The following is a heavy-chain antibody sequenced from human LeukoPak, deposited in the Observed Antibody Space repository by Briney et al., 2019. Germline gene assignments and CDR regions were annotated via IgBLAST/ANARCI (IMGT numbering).Heavy chain of an antibody. V-gene: IGHV4-59*01. CDR3: ARVSRGWPYYYGMDV. D-gene: IGHD6-19*01. CDR1: GRSLNSYY. CDR2: MYYSEST. Sequence: SETLSLTCTVSGRSLNSYYWSWLRQPPGKGLVWIGYMYYSESTNYNHSLKSRVTISVDTPKNQFSLKLSSVTAADTAVYYCARVSRGWPYYYGMDVWGQGTTGTVSS. J-gene: IGHJ6*02.